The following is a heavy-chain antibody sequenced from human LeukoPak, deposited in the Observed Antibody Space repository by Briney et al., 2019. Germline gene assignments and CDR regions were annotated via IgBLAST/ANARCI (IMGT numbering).Heavy chain of an antibody. CDR1: GGSFSGYY. V-gene: IGHV4-34*01. Sequence: PSETLSLTCAVYGGSFSGYYWSWIRQPPGKGLEWIGEINHSGSTNYNPSLKSRVTISVDTSKNQFSLKLSSVTAADTAVYYCARPYSRSGHYYFDYWGQGTLVTVSS. J-gene: IGHJ4*02. CDR3: ARPYSRSGHYYFDY. D-gene: IGHD3-10*01. CDR2: INHSGST.